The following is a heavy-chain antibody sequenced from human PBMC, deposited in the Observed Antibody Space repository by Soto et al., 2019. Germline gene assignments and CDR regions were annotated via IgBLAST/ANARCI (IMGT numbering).Heavy chain of an antibody. D-gene: IGHD2-2*01. J-gene: IGHJ5*02. Sequence: SETLSLTCRVSGGSINDDRYYWGWIRQPPGKGLEWIGSIYYRGTSSYNPSLESRVTMSVDTSKKQLSLRLRSVTAADTAVYYCARLHCDSPNCVPLDPWGQGTLVTVSS. CDR1: GGSINDDRYY. CDR2: IYYRGTS. CDR3: ARLHCDSPNCVPLDP. V-gene: IGHV4-39*01.